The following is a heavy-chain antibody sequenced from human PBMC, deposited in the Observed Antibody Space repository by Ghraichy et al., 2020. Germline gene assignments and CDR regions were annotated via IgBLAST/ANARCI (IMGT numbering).Heavy chain of an antibody. CDR3: ARTDRGFCDGGSCGRHFFDF. D-gene: IGHD2-15*01. V-gene: IGHV4-31*03. CDR1: GGSITNGGHS. Sequence: SETLSLTCNVSGGSITNGGHSWSWIRQRPGKGLEWIGNIHYNGETYYNPSLKSRVTISVDTSKNHFSLKLTSVTAADTAVYLCARTDRGFCDGGSCGRHFFDFWGQGTLVTV. J-gene: IGHJ4*02. CDR2: IHYNGET.